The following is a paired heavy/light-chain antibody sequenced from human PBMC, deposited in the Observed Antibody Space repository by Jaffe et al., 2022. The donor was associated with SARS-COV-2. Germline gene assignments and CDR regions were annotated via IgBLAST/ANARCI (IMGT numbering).Heavy chain of an antibody. D-gene: IGHD6-19*01. Sequence: EVQLLESGGGLVQPGGSLRLSCAASGLTFNTHAMTWVRQAPGKGLEWVSAISTTGGSTYYADSVKGRFTITRDNSKDTLYLQMNSLRADDTAVYYCAKWGAVAGTFDKWGQGTLVTVSS. CDR2: ISTTGGST. CDR1: GLTFNTHA. J-gene: IGHJ4*02. CDR3: AKWGAVAGTFDK. V-gene: IGHV3-23*01.
Light chain of an antibody. V-gene: IGKV1-9*01. CDR1: QGISNS. CDR3: QQFFSYPFT. Sequence: DIQLTQSPSFLSASVGDRVTITCRASQGISNSLAWYLQRPGKAPKLLICAASTLQSGVPSRFSGSGSGTEFTLTVTSLQPEDFATYYCQQFFSYPFTFGQGTRLEIQ. CDR2: AAS. J-gene: IGKJ5*01.